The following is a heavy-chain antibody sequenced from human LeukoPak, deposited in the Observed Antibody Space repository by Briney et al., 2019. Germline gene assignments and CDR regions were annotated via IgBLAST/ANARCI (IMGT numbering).Heavy chain of an antibody. CDR3: ARVWKISGWSYAFDI. CDR1: GFTFSSYT. Sequence: TGGSLRLSCAASGFTFSSYTMHWVRQAPGKGLEWVAVISYDGSNIYYADSVKGRFTISRDNSKNTLYLQMNSLRAEDTAVYYCARVWKISGWSYAFDIWGQGTVVTVSS. CDR2: ISYDGSNI. D-gene: IGHD6-19*01. V-gene: IGHV3-30*04. J-gene: IGHJ3*02.